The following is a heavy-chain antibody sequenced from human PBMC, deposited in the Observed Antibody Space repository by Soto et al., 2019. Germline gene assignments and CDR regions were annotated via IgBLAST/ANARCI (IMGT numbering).Heavy chain of an antibody. D-gene: IGHD6-13*01. V-gene: IGHV3-48*01. Sequence: GGSLRLSCAASGFTFSSYSMNWVRQAPGKGLEWVSYISSSSSTIYYADSVKGRFTISRVNAKNSLYLQMNSLRAEDTAVYYCARVNAAAEIDYWGQGTLVTVSS. CDR3: ARVNAAAEIDY. CDR1: GFTFSSYS. CDR2: ISSSSSTI. J-gene: IGHJ4*02.